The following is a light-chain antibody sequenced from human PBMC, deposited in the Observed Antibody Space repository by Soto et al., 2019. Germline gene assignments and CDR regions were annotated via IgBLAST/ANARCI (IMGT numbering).Light chain of an antibody. CDR1: QSFGSSY. CDR2: GTS. CDR3: QQFGTSPYT. J-gene: IGKJ2*01. V-gene: IGKV3-20*01. Sequence: EIVLTQSPGTLSLSPGERATLSCRASQSFGSSYLAWYQQKRGQAPRLLIYGTSSRATGIPDRFSGSGSGKDFTLTISRMEPEDFAVYYCQQFGTSPYTFGQGTKVDIK.